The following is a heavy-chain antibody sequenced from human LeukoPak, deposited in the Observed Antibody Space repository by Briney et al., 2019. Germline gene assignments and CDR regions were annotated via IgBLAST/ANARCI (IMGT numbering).Heavy chain of an antibody. J-gene: IGHJ4*02. CDR2: FDPEDGET. CDR3: ATVGGYSGHVGY. D-gene: IGHD5-12*01. CDR1: GYTLTELS. V-gene: IGHV1-24*01. Sequence: ASVKVSCKVSGYTLTELSMHWVRQAPGKGLEWMGGFDPEDGETIYAQKFQGRVTMTEDTSTDTAYMELSSLRSEDTAVYYCATVGGYSGHVGYWGQGTLVTVSS.